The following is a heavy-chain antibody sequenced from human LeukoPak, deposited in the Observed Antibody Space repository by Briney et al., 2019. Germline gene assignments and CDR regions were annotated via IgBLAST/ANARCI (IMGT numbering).Heavy chain of an antibody. CDR1: GFTFSSYA. D-gene: IGHD3-22*01. V-gene: IGHV3-23*01. CDR2: ISGSGGST. Sequence: PGGSLRLSCADSGFTFSSYAMSWVRQAPGKGLEWVSAISGSGGSTYYADSVKGRFTISRDNSKNTLYLQMNSLGAEDTAVYYCASEKWLFTWGFDYWGQGTLVTVSS. J-gene: IGHJ4*02. CDR3: ASEKWLFTWGFDY.